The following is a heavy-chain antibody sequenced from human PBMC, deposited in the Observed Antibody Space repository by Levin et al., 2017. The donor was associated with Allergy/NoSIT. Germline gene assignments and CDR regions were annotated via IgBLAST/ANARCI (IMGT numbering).Heavy chain of an antibody. J-gene: IGHJ6*02. Sequence: SETLSLTCSVSGGSVSSGTYYWSWIRRPPGKGLEWIGYINYRGVTKYNPSLKSRVTISVDTSKNAFSLKVTSVNAADTAVYYCARNRIIVSGGNDYYYGMDVWGQGTTVTVSS. V-gene: IGHV4-61*01. CDR1: GGSVSSGTYY. CDR3: ARNRIIVSGGNDYYYGMDV. CDR2: INYRGVT. D-gene: IGHD5/OR15-5a*01.